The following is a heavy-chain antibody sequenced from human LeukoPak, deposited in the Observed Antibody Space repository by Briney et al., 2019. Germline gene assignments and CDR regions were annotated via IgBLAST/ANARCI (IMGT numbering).Heavy chain of an antibody. CDR1: GFTFSGYS. Sequence: GGSLRLSCAASGFTFSGYSMNGGRQAPGKGLEWGSSISSSSSYIYYADSVKVRFTISRVNAKNSLYLQMNSLRAEDTAVYYCARGRWYFDYWGQGTLVTVSS. CDR2: ISSSSSYI. J-gene: IGHJ4*02. CDR3: ARGRWYFDY. V-gene: IGHV3-21*01. D-gene: IGHD2-15*01.